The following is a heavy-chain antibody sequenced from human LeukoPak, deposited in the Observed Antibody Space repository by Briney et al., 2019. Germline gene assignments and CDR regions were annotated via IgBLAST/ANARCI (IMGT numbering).Heavy chain of an antibody. CDR3: ARRKYSSGWYNDY. D-gene: IGHD6-19*01. CDR1: GGSISTYY. V-gene: IGHV4-59*08. Sequence: PSETLSLTCTVSGGSISTYYWSWVRQPPGKGLEWIGYIHYSGSNNYNPSLKSRVTISVDTSKNQFSLKLSSVTAADTAVYYCARRKYSSGWYNDYWGQGTLVTVSS. J-gene: IGHJ4*02. CDR2: IHYSGSN.